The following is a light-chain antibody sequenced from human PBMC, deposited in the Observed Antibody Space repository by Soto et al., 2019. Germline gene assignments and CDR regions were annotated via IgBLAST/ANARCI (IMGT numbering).Light chain of an antibody. CDR2: DAS. CDR3: QQYNNWPLT. Sequence: EIVLTQSPATLSVSPGDRATLSCRASQSVSSDLAWFQQKPGQAPRFLIYDASTRATGIPARLSGSGSETDFTLTISSLQSEDFAIYYCQQYNNWPLTFGGGTKVEIK. V-gene: IGKV3-15*01. CDR1: QSVSSD. J-gene: IGKJ4*01.